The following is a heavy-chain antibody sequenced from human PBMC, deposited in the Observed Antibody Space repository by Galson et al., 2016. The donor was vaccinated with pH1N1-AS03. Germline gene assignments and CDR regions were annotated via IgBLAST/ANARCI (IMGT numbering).Heavy chain of an antibody. V-gene: IGHV4-4*02. Sequence: ETLSLTCAVSGASITSNRWWTWVRQIPGRGLEWIGEIYHDGNTHYNPSLKNRLSISVDSSKNQFSLKLTSVTAADTAIYYCARERMGANDYWGPGTLVTVSS. CDR3: ARERMGANDY. D-gene: IGHD3-16*01. CDR2: IYHDGNT. J-gene: IGHJ4*02. CDR1: GASITSNRW.